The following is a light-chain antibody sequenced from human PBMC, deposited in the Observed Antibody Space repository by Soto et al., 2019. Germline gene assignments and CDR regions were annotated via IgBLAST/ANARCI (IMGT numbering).Light chain of an antibody. J-gene: IGKJ1*01. Sequence: ETVMTQSPVTLSVSPGDTATLSCRASQRVSSHLAWYQQKPGHAPRLLNYAASTRATGIPVRFSGSGSETEFTLTIRSLQSEDFALYYCHQYNNWPWTFGQGTKVEIK. CDR1: QRVSSH. V-gene: IGKV3-15*01. CDR2: AAS. CDR3: HQYNNWPWT.